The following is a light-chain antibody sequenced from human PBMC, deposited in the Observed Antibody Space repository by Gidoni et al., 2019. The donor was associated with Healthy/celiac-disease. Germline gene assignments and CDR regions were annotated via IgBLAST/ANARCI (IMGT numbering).Light chain of an antibody. V-gene: IGKV3-20*01. CDR3: QQYGRSRLT. CDR2: GAS. Sequence: EIGLTQSPGTLSVSPGERATLSCRASQSVSSSYLAWYQQKPGQAPRLLIYGASSRATGIPDRFSGSGSGTDFTLTISRLEPEDFAVYYCQQYGRSRLTFGGGTKVEIK. CDR1: QSVSSSY. J-gene: IGKJ4*01.